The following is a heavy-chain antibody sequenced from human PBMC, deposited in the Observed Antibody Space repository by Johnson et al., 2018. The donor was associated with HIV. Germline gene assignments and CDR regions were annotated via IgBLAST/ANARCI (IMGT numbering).Heavy chain of an antibody. Sequence: VQLVESGGGLVQPGGSLRLSCAASGFTVSGNYMNWVRQAPGKGLEWVSGINWNGGSTGYADSVKGRFTISRDNSKNTLYLQMNSLRAEDTAVYYCTRRSPYDAFDIWGQGTMVTVSS. CDR1: GFTVSGNY. V-gene: IGHV3-66*02. CDR2: INWNGGST. J-gene: IGHJ3*02. CDR3: TRRSPYDAFDI.